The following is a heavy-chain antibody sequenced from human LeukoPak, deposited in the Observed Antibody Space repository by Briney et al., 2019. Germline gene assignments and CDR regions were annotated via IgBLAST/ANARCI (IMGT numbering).Heavy chain of an antibody. CDR3: ARGRDAKYYYYYYMDV. J-gene: IGHJ6*03. CDR2: IYTSGST. D-gene: IGHD2-8*01. Sequence: PSETLSLTCTVSGGSISSGSYYWSWIRQPAGKGLEWIGRIYTSGSTNYNPSLKSRVTISVDTSKNQFSLKLSSVTAADTAVYYCARGRDAKYYYYYYMDVWGKGTTVTISS. V-gene: IGHV4-61*02. CDR1: GGSISSGSYY.